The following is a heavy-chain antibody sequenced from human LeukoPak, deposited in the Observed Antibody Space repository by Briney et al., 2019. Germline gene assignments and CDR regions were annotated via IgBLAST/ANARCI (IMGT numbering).Heavy chain of an antibody. CDR1: GGSISSSSYY. Sequence: SSETLSLTCTVSGGSISSSSYYWGWIRQPPGKGLEWIGSIYYSGSTYYNPSLKSRVTISVDTSKNQFSLKLSSVTAADTAVYYCARAYSGYGAYNWFDPWGQGTLVTVSS. CDR2: IYYSGST. J-gene: IGHJ5*02. D-gene: IGHD5-12*01. CDR3: ARAYSGYGAYNWFDP. V-gene: IGHV4-39*07.